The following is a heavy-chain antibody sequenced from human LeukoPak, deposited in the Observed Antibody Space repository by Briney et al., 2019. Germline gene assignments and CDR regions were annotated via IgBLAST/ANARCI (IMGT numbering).Heavy chain of an antibody. CDR3: ARDGGATTSYYYYYYMDV. V-gene: IGHV3-23*01. CDR1: GFTFSSYG. Sequence: HSGGSLRLSCAASGFTFSSYGMSWVRQAPGKGLEWVSAISGSGGSTYYADSVKGRFTISRDNAKNSLYLQMNSLRAEDTAVYYCARDGGATTSYYYYYYMDVWGKGTTVTVSS. D-gene: IGHD1-26*01. J-gene: IGHJ6*03. CDR2: ISGSGGST.